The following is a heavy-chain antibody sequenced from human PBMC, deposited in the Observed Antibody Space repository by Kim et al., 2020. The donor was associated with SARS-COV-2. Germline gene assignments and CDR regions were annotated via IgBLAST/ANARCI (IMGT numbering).Heavy chain of an antibody. CDR2: GST. V-gene: IGHV4-39*01. Sequence: GSTYYNPSLKIRVPISVDTSKNQFSLKLSSVTAADTAVYYCAGTSAWVGYWGQGTLVTVSS. J-gene: IGHJ4*02. D-gene: IGHD1-26*01. CDR3: AGTSAWVGY.